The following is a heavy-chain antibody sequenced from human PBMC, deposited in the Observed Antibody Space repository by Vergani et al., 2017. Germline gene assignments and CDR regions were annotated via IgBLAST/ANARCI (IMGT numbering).Heavy chain of an antibody. D-gene: IGHD6-13*01. CDR1: GFTFSSYA. CDR3: TTGGYSSSWTYYYYGMDV. V-gene: IGHV3-23*01. J-gene: IGHJ6*02. CDR2: ISGSGGST. Sequence: EVQLLESGGGLVQPGGSLRLSCAASGFTFSSYAMSWVRQAPGKGLEWVSAISGSGGSTSYADSVKGRFTISRDNSKNTLYLQMNSLRAEDTAVYYCTTGGYSSSWTYYYYGMDVWGQGTTVTVSS.